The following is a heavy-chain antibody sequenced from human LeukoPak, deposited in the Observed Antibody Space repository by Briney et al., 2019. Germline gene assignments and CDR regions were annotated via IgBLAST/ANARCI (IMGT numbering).Heavy chain of an antibody. CDR1: GYTFTSYY. V-gene: IGHV1-46*01. Sequence: GASVKVSCKASGYTFTSYYKHWVRQAPGQGLEWMGIINPSGGITSYAQKFQRRVTMTRDKSTSTVYMELRRLTSEDTAVYYCARDGKTAAGNNFDCWGQGTLVTVPS. D-gene: IGHD6-13*01. CDR3: ARDGKTAAGNNFDC. J-gene: IGHJ4*02. CDR2: INPSGGIT.